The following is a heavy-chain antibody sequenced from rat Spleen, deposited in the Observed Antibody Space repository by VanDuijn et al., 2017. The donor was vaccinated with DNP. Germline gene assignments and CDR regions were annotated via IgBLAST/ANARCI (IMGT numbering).Heavy chain of an antibody. CDR1: GFTFSDYA. CDR3: VTRNFDYNYFEY. V-gene: IGHV5S13*01. D-gene: IGHD1-2*01. CDR2: ITNSGGSA. Sequence: EVRLVESGGGLVQPGSSLKLSCAASGFTFSDYAMAWVRQAPTKGLVWVASITNSGGSAYYRDSVKGRFTISRDDAKNTLYLQMNSLRSEDTATYYCVTRNFDYNYFEYWGQGVIVTVSS. J-gene: IGHJ2*01.